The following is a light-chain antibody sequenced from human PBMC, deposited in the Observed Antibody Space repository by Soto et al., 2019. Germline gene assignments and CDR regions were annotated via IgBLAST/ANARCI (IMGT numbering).Light chain of an antibody. CDR1: QSVSSN. CDR2: GAS. Sequence: EIGMTQSPATLSVSKGERATLSCRASQSVSSNLAWYQQKPGQAPRLLIYGASTRATGIPARFSGGGSGTEFTLTISSLQSADFAVYYCQQYNEWPLTFGGGTKV. J-gene: IGKJ4*01. V-gene: IGKV3-15*01. CDR3: QQYNEWPLT.